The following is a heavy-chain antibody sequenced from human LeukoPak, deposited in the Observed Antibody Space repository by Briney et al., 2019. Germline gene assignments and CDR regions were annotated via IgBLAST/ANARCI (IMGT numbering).Heavy chain of an antibody. Sequence: PSETLSLTCTVSGGSISSYYWSWIRQPPGKGLEWIGYIYYSGSTNYNPSLKRRVTISVDTSKNQFSLKLSSVTTADTAVYYCARASFIYYFDYWGQGTLVTVSS. J-gene: IGHJ4*02. CDR3: ARASFIYYFDY. CDR1: GGSISSYY. D-gene: IGHD3-16*02. V-gene: IGHV4-59*12. CDR2: IYYSGST.